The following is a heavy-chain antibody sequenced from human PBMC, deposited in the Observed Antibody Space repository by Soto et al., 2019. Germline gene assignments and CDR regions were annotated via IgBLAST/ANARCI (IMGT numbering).Heavy chain of an antibody. Sequence: SQTLSLTCAISGDSVSSNSAAWNWIRQSPSRGLEWLGRTYYRSKWYNDYAVSVKSRITINPDTSKNQFSLQLNSVTPEDTAVYYCARAGGYDFWSGYSNAFDYWGQGTLVTVSS. D-gene: IGHD3-3*01. CDR3: ARAGGYDFWSGYSNAFDY. CDR2: TYYRSKWYN. V-gene: IGHV6-1*01. J-gene: IGHJ4*02. CDR1: GDSVSSNSAA.